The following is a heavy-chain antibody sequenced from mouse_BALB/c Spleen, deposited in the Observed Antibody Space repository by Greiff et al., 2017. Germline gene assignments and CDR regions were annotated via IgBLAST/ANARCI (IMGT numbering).Heavy chain of an antibody. J-gene: IGHJ2*01. D-gene: IGHD1-1*01. CDR3: TREGDYGYYFDY. CDR2: INPSNGGT. V-gene: IGHV1S81*02. CDR1: GYTFTSYY. Sequence: QVQLKQSGAELVKPGASVKLSCKASGYTFTSYYMYWVKQRPGQGLEWIGEINPSNGGTNFNEKFKSKATLTVDKSSSTAYMQLSSLTSEDSAVYYCTREGDYGYYFDYWGQGTTLTVSS.